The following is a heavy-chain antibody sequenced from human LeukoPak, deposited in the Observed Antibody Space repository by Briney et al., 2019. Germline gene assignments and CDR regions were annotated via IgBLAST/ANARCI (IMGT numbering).Heavy chain of an antibody. J-gene: IGHJ6*02. V-gene: IGHV3-66*01. Sequence: GGSLRLSCAVCGFSYGTYAMNWVRQAPGKGLEWVSVIYSGGSTYYADSVKGRFTISRDNSKNTLYLQMNSLRAEDTAVYYCARDRIFGPYYYGMDVWGQGTTVTVSS. CDR1: GFSYGTYA. CDR3: ARDRIFGPYYYGMDV. D-gene: IGHD3-3*02. CDR2: IYSGGST.